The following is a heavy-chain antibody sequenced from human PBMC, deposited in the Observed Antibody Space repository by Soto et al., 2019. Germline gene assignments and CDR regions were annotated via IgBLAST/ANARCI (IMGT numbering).Heavy chain of an antibody. V-gene: IGHV4-39*01. CDR1: GGSISNSNYF. D-gene: IGHD2-21*01. CDR2: ILYTGTT. CDR3: ARLGWGDGDSDY. J-gene: IGHJ4*02. Sequence: QLQLQESGPGLVKSSETLSLTCTVSGGSISNSNYFWGWIRQAPGKGLEWIGSILYTGTTSYNSSLEGRVAISADTSNNQFSLKLNSVTAADTAVYYCARLGWGDGDSDYWGQGTLVTVSS.